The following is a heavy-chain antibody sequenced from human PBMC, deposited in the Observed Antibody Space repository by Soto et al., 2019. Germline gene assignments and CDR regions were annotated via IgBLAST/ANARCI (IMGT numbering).Heavy chain of an antibody. CDR1: GGSNSSGAYY. Sequence: QVQLQESGPGLVKPSQTLSLTCTVSGGSNSSGAYYWSWIRQHPGKGLECIGYIYYSGSTYYNPSLKSRVTISVDTSENQFSLKLSSVTAADTAVYYCARYGSGSYYPTTFDYWGQGTLVTVSS. V-gene: IGHV4-31*03. D-gene: IGHD3-10*01. CDR3: ARYGSGSYYPTTFDY. J-gene: IGHJ4*02. CDR2: IYYSGST.